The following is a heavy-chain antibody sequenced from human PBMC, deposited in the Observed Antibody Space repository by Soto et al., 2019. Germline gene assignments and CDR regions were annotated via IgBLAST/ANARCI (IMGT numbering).Heavy chain of an antibody. CDR2: IPHDGTYQ. Sequence: QVPLVESGGGVVQPGGSLRLSCTASGFTFSSYGMHWVRQAPGKGLQWVAVIPHDGTYQYYLDSVKGRFTISRDNSRDTLYLQMSSLRVEDTAVYYCVRDDDNLDNGLDHWGQGTLVTVSS. V-gene: IGHV3-30*19. CDR3: VRDDDNLDNGLDH. J-gene: IGHJ4*02. D-gene: IGHD1-1*01. CDR1: GFTFSSYG.